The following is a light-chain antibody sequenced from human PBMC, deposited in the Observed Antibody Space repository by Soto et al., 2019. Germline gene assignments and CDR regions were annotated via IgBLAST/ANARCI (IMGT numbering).Light chain of an antibody. J-gene: IGKJ1*01. CDR2: DAS. CDR3: QQYDSYPRT. Sequence: DIQMTQSPSTLSASIGDTVTITCRASQSVGSWLAWYQQKPGKAPKFLIYDASSLESGVPSRFSGSGSGAEFTLTINSLQPDDFATYYCQQYDSYPRTFGRGTKAEI. CDR1: QSVGSW. V-gene: IGKV1-5*01.